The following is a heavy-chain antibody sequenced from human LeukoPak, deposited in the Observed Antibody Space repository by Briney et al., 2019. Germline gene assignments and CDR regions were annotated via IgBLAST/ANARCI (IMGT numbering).Heavy chain of an antibody. Sequence: SETLSLTCAVYGGSFSGYYWSWIRQPPGKGLEWIGYIYYSGSTNYNPSLKSRVTISVDTSKNQFSLKLSSVTAADTAVYYCARDGWLGDYFDYWGQGTLVTVSS. CDR3: ARDGWLGDYFDY. D-gene: IGHD3-10*01. CDR1: GGSFSGYY. V-gene: IGHV4-59*01. CDR2: IYYSGST. J-gene: IGHJ4*02.